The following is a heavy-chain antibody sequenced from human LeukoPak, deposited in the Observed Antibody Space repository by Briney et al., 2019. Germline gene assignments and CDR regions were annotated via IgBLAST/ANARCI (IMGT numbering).Heavy chain of an antibody. D-gene: IGHD1-26*01. CDR1: GFPFSRFG. Sequence: GGSLRLSCAASGFPFSRFGMNWVRQAPGKGLEWVSFISSTATYRYYADSVKGRFTISRDNAKNSLYLQMNSLRAEDTAVYYCASGSPAGDYWGQGTLVTVSS. CDR2: ISSTATYR. J-gene: IGHJ4*02. CDR3: ASGSPAGDY. V-gene: IGHV3-21*01.